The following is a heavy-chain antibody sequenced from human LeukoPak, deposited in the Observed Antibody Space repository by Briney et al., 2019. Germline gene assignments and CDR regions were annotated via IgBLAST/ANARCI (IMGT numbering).Heavy chain of an antibody. CDR2: LSSTSNTI. D-gene: IGHD3-10*01. Sequence: GGSLRLSCEASGFTFSSSNMHWVRQAPGKGLEWISYLSSTSNTIQYADSVKGRFTISRDNAKNSLFLQMNSLRAEDTAVYYCASDREYYYGSGSFDYSGPGTLVTVSS. V-gene: IGHV3-48*01. CDR1: GFTFSSSN. CDR3: ASDREYYYGSGSFDY. J-gene: IGHJ4*02.